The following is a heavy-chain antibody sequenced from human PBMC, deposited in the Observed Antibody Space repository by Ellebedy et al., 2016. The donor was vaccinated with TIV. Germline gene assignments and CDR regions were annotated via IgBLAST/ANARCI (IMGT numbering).Heavy chain of an antibody. D-gene: IGHD6-19*01. CDR1: GGSISSYF. CDR3: VRGRGIAVAGTYEDTWFDP. CDR2: IYYSGNT. J-gene: IGHJ5*02. V-gene: IGHV4-59*01. Sequence: MPSETLSLTCTVSGGSISSYFWTWIRQPPGKGLEWIGDIYYSGNTYYNPSLKSRASMSVDTSNNHFSLRLNSVTAADTAVYYWVRGRGIAVAGTYEDTWFDPWGQGTLVTVSS.